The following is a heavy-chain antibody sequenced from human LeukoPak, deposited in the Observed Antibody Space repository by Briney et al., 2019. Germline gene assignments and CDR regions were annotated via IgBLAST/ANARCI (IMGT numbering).Heavy chain of an antibody. Sequence: PGGSLRLSCAASGFTFSSYEMTWVRQAPGKGLEWVSYISSSGSTIYYADSVKGRFTISRDNAKNSLYLQMNSLRAEDTAVYYCARVYSGYDHSRFDYWGQGTLVTVSS. J-gene: IGHJ4*02. CDR2: ISSSGSTI. CDR1: GFTFSSYE. CDR3: ARVYSGYDHSRFDY. V-gene: IGHV3-48*03. D-gene: IGHD5-12*01.